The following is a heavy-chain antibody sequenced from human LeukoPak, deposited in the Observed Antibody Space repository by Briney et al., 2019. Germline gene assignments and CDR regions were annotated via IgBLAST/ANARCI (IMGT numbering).Heavy chain of an antibody. J-gene: IGHJ4*02. V-gene: IGHV3-7*02. CDR3: ACLLLSSSGWYYFHY. CDR1: GFTFSSYW. D-gene: IGHD6-19*01. CDR2: IKQDGSEK. Sequence: QPGGSLRLSCAASGFTFSSYWMSWVRQAPGKGLEWVANIKQDGSEKYYADSVKGRFTISRDSSKNTLYLQMDSLRADDTALYYCACLLLSSSGWYYFHYWGQGTLVTVSS.